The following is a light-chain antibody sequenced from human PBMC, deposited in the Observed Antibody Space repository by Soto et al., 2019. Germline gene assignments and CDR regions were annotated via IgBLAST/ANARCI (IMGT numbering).Light chain of an antibody. CDR1: QSLGNW. J-gene: IGKJ1*01. V-gene: IGKV1-5*01. Sequence: DIQMTQSPSTLSASVGDRVTITCRASQSLGNWLAWYQQKPGKATELLIHDASSLENGVSSRFSGSGSGTEFTLTISSLQPDDFATYICQQYNSFPATFGQGTRVEFK. CDR2: DAS. CDR3: QQYNSFPAT.